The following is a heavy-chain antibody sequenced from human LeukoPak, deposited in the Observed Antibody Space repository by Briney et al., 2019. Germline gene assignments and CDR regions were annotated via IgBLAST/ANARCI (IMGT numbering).Heavy chain of an antibody. D-gene: IGHD6-19*01. CDR1: GFTFSSYA. CDR3: AKRQYSSGWYNFDY. J-gene: IGHJ4*02. CDR2: ISGSGGTT. V-gene: IGHV3-23*01. Sequence: GGSLRLSCAASGFTFSSYAMSWIPQAPGKGLEWVSAISGSGGTTYYADSVKGRFTISRDNSKNTLYLQMNSLRAEDTAVYYCAKRQYSSGWYNFDYWGQGTLVTVSS.